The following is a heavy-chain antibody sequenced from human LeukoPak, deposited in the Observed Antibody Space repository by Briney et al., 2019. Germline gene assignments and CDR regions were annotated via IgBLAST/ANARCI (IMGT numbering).Heavy chain of an antibody. J-gene: IGHJ5*02. D-gene: IGHD3-22*01. CDR1: GYTFTSYA. CDR3: ASSWCDSSGYDAWFDP. Sequence: ASVKVSCKASGYTFTSYAIHWVRQAPGQRLEWMGWISAGNGNTKYSQNFQGRVTFISNTSATTAFMELSSLRSEDAAVYYCASSWCDSSGYDAWFDPWGQGTLVTVSS. V-gene: IGHV1-3*01. CDR2: ISAGNGNT.